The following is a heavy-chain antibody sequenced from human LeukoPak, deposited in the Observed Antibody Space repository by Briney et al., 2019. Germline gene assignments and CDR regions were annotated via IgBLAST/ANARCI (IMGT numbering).Heavy chain of an antibody. CDR3: ARDPNCSSTSCYPVFFDY. J-gene: IGHJ4*02. CDR1: GYTFTSYG. V-gene: IGHV1-18*01. Sequence: GASVKVSCKASGYTFTSYGISWVRQAPGQGLEWMGWISAYNGNTNYAQKLQGRVTMTTDTSTSTAYMELRSLRSDDTAVYYCARDPNCSSTSCYPVFFDYWGQGTLVTVSS. D-gene: IGHD2-2*01. CDR2: ISAYNGNT.